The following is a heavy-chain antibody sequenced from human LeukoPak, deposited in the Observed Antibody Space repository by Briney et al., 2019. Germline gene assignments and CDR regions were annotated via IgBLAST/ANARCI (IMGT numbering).Heavy chain of an antibody. J-gene: IGHJ6*02. CDR1: GYTLTELS. Sequence: ASVKVSCKVSGYTLTELSMHWVRQAPGKGLEWMGGFDPEDGETIYAQKFQGRVTMTEDTSTDTAYMELSSLRSEDTAVYYCATVEYYDILTGPRVGMDVWGQGTTVTVSS. D-gene: IGHD3-9*01. CDR2: FDPEDGET. V-gene: IGHV1-24*01. CDR3: ATVEYYDILTGPRVGMDV.